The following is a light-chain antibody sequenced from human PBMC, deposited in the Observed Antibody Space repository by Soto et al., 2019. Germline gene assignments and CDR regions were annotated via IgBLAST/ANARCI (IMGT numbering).Light chain of an antibody. CDR1: QSVGSN. CDR3: QQYGSSLTWT. CDR2: ATS. J-gene: IGKJ1*01. V-gene: IGKV3-15*01. Sequence: IVVTQSPATLSVSPGERVTLSCRASQSVGSNLAWYQQRPGQAPRLLIYATSTRATGIPARFSGSGSGTEFTLAISRLEPEDFAVYYCQQYGSSLTWTFGQGTKVDIK.